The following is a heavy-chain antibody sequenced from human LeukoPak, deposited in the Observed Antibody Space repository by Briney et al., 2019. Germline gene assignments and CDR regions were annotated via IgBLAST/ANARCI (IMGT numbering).Heavy chain of an antibody. CDR1: GGSISSYY. V-gene: IGHV4-59*08. D-gene: IGHD4/OR15-4a*01. J-gene: IGHJ4*02. CDR3: ARHGMVPFDY. CDR2: IYYSGST. Sequence: SETLSPTCTVSGGSISSYYWSWIRQPPGKGLEWIGYIYYSGSTNYNPSLKSRVTISVDTSKNQFSLKLSSVTAADTAVYYCARHGMVPFDYWGQGTLVTVSS.